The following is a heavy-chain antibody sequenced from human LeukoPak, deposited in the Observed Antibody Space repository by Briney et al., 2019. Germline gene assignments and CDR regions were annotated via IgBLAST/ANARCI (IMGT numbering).Heavy chain of an antibody. J-gene: IGHJ6*03. CDR2: ISAYNGNT. V-gene: IGHV1-18*01. CDR3: ARDVNSGYDYYYYMDV. CDR1: GYTFTSYG. Sequence: ASVKVSCKASGYTFTSYGISWVRQAPGQGLEWMGWISAYNGNTNYAQKLQGRVTMTTDTSTSTAYMELRSLRSDDTAVYYCARDVNSGYDYYYYMDVWGKGTTVTVSS. D-gene: IGHD5-12*01.